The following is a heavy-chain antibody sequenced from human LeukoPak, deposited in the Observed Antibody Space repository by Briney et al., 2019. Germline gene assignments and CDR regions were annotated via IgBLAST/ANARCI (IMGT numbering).Heavy chain of an antibody. CDR3: ARGSSGWYTIRYYFDY. CDR1: GGSFSGYY. D-gene: IGHD6-19*01. Sequence: SEALSLTCAVYGGSFSGYYWSWIRQPPGKGLEWIGEINHSGSTNYNPSLKSRVTISVDTSKNQFSLKLSSVTAADTAVYYCARGSSGWYTIRYYFDYWGQGTLVTVSS. V-gene: IGHV4-34*01. J-gene: IGHJ4*02. CDR2: INHSGST.